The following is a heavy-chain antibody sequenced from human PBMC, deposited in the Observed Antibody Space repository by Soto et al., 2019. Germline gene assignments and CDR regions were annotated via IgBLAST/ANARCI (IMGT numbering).Heavy chain of an antibody. CDR1: GFTFSSYS. Sequence: PGGSLRLSCAASGFTFSSYSMNWVRQAPGKGLEWVSSISSSSSYIYYADSVKGRFTISRDNAKNSLYLQMNSLRAEDTAVYYCARGRLATGGYSYGPHDAFDIWGQGTMVTVSS. J-gene: IGHJ3*02. V-gene: IGHV3-21*01. CDR2: ISSSSSYI. CDR3: ARGRLATGGYSYGPHDAFDI. D-gene: IGHD5-18*01.